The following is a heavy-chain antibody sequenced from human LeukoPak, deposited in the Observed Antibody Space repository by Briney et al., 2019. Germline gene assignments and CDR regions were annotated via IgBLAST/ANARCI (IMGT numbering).Heavy chain of an antibody. CDR1: GFIFSSYG. J-gene: IGHJ1*01. V-gene: IGHV3-30*18. CDR2: ISYDGTDK. Sequence: GGSLRLSCAASGFIFSSYGMHWARQAPGKGLEWAAVISYDGTDKDYADSVKGRFTISRDNSNNTLYLQMNSLRAEDTAVYYCAKDRNFEGGTTAGYFHLWGQGTLVTVSS. CDR3: AKDRNFEGGTTAGYFHL. D-gene: IGHD1-7*01.